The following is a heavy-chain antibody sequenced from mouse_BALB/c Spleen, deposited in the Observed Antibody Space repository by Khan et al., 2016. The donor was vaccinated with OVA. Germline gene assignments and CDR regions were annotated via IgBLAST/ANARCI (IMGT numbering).Heavy chain of an antibody. J-gene: IGHJ4*01. V-gene: IGHV3-2*02. CDR3: ARDGARYNYAMDY. CDR2: ITYSGST. D-gene: IGHD1-1*02. Sequence: VQLQESGPGLVKPSQSLYLTCTVTGYSITSDYAWNLIRQFPGNKLEWMGYITYSGSTNYNPALKSRISITRDTSKNQSFLQLNSVTTEDTATYYFARDGARYNYAMDYWGQGTSVTVSS. CDR1: GYSITSDYA.